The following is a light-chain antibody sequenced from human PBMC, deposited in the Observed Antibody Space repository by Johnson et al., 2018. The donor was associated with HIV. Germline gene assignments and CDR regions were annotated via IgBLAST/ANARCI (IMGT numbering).Light chain of an antibody. J-gene: IGLJ1*01. CDR1: SSNIGNNH. V-gene: IGLV1-44*01. CDR2: SNN. Sequence: HSVLTQPPSVSAAPGQKVSISCSGSSSNIGNNHVSWYQQFPGAAPKLLIYSNNQRPSWVPDRFSGSKSGTSASLAISGLQSGDEADYYCAAWDDSLNARWVFGTGTKVTVL. CDR3: AAWDDSLNARWV.